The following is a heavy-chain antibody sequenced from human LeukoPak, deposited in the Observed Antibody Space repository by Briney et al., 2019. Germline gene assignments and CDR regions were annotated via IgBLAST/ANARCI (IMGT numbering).Heavy chain of an antibody. J-gene: IGHJ4*02. D-gene: IGHD5-24*01. CDR3: AKDDAWLQYGN. Sequence: GGSLRLSCAASGFTFSSYWMSWVRQAPGKGLEWVANIKQDGREKYYVDSVKGRFTISRDNSKGTVYLQMNSLRPEDTAVYYCAKDDAWLQYGNWGRGTLVTVSS. V-gene: IGHV3-7*03. CDR2: IKQDGREK. CDR1: GFTFSSYW.